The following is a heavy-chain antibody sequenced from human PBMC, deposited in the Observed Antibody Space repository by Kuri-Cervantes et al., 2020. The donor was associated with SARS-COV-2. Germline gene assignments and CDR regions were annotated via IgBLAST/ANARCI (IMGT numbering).Heavy chain of an antibody. CDR2: IIPIFGTA. CDR1: GGTFSSYA. CDR3: ARGRIVGARGYYYYMDV. J-gene: IGHJ6*03. V-gene: IGHV1-69*05. Sequence: SVKVSCNASGGTFSSYAISWVRQAPGQGLEWMGGIIPIFGTANYEQKLQGRVTMTTDTSTSTAYMVLRSLRSDDTAVYYCARGRIVGARGYYYYMDVWGKGTTVTVSS. D-gene: IGHD1-26*01.